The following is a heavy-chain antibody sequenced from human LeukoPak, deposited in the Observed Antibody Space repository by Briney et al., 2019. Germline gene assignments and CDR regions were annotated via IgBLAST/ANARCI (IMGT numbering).Heavy chain of an antibody. CDR2: IYSGSST. CDR1: GFTVSSNY. D-gene: IGHD3-10*01. V-gene: IGHV3-66*02. CDR3: ARDLAGYFDY. Sequence: PGGSLRLSCAASGFTVSSNYMSWVRQAPGKGLEWVSVIYSGSSTYYADSVKGRFTISRDNSKNTLYLQMNSLRAEDTAVYYCARDLAGYFDYWGQGTLVTVSS. J-gene: IGHJ4*02.